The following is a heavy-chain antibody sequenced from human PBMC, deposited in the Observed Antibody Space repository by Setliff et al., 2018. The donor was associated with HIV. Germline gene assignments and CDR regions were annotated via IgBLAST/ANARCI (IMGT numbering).Heavy chain of an antibody. J-gene: IGHJ3*02. CDR1: GFTFSSYS. Sequence: LRLSCAASGFTFSSYSMNWVRQAPGKGLEWVSSISSSSSYIYYADSVKGRFTISRDNAKNSLYLQMNSLRAEDSAVYFCARVGLGGAFDIWGQGTKVTVSS. V-gene: IGHV3-21*01. D-gene: IGHD1-26*01. CDR3: ARVGLGGAFDI. CDR2: ISSSSSYI.